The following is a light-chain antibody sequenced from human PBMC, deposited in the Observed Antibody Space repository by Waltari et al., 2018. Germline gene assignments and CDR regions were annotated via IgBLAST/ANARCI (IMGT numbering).Light chain of an antibody. V-gene: IGKV3-20*01. Sequence: EIVLTQSPGTLSLSPGESATLPSRTSQSVTRAVAWYQKKPGQAPRLLIYGASNRATGIPDRFSGSGSGTDFSLTISSLEPEDFAVYYCQHYLRLPVTFGQGTKVEVK. CDR3: QHYLRLPVT. CDR2: GAS. CDR1: QSVTRAV. J-gene: IGKJ1*01.